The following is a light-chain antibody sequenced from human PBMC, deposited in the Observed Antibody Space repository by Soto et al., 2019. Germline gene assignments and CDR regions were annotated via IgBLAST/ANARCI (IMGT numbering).Light chain of an antibody. J-gene: IGKJ1*01. V-gene: IGKV3-15*01. CDR2: GAS. Sequence: EMVMTQSPATLSVSLGERATLSCRASQSVSTKLVWYQQKPGQAPRLLIYGASTRATGIPDRFSGSGSGTEFTLTISSLQSEAFAVYYCQQHDQGWTFGQGTKVEIK. CDR3: QQHDQGWT. CDR1: QSVSTK.